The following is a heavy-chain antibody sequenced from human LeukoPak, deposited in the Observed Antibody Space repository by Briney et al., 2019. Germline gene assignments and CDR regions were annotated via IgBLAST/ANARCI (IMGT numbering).Heavy chain of an antibody. CDR1: GFTFTSYS. J-gene: IGHJ4*02. CDR2: ISSNSGTYI. CDR3: TRLTSGWPDF. Sequence: GGSLRLSCAATGFTFTSYSMNWVRLAPGKGLEWVSAISSNSGTYIYYADSVKGRFTIARDNAKSSVYLQMHSLRAEDTGVYYCTRLTSGWPDFWGQGTLVTVSS. V-gene: IGHV3-21*01. D-gene: IGHD6-19*01.